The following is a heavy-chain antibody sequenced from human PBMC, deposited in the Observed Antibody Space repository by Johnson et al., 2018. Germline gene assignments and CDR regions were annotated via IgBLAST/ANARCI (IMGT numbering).Heavy chain of an antibody. CDR1: GFTFSSYA. CDR2: ISYDGSNK. V-gene: IGHV3-30-3*01. J-gene: IGHJ1*01. Sequence: QVQLVQSGGGVVQPGRSLRLSCAASGFTFSSYAMHWVRQAPGKGLEWVAVISYDGSNKYYADSVKGRFTISRDNAKNSLYLQMNSLRAEETALYYCAKGASGNYGDYGSGSSKSFQHWGQGTLVTVSS. D-gene: IGHD4-17*01. CDR3: AKGASGNYGDYGSGSSKSFQH.